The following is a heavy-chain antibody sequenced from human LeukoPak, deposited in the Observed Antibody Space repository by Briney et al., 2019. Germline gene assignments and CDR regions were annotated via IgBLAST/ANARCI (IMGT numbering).Heavy chain of an antibody. V-gene: IGHV1-2*02. Sequence: ASVKVSCKASGYTFTSYYMHWVRQAPGQGLEWMGWINPNSGGTNYAQKFQGRVTMTRDTSISTAYMELSRLRSDDTAVYYCARDQIEMATIDYWGQGTLVTVSS. J-gene: IGHJ4*02. CDR2: INPNSGGT. CDR1: GYTFTSYY. CDR3: ARDQIEMATIDY. D-gene: IGHD5-24*01.